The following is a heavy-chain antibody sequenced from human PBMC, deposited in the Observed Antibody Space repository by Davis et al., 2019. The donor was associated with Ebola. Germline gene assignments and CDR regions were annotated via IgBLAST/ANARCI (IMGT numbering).Heavy chain of an antibody. J-gene: IGHJ4*02. V-gene: IGHV1-3*01. CDR3: ARDRGGDYSFDY. D-gene: IGHD3-10*01. CDR2: IYAGNGNT. Sequence: ASVKVSCKASGYTFNNYAIHWVRQAPGHSLEWMGWIYAGNGNTKYSQKFQGRVTITRDTSASTAYMELSSLRSEDTSVYYCARDRGGDYSFDYWGQGTLVTVSS. CDR1: GYTFNNYA.